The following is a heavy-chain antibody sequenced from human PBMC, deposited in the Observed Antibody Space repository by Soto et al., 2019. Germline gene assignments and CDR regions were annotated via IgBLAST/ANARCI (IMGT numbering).Heavy chain of an antibody. J-gene: IGHJ6*03. D-gene: IGHD5-12*01. CDR3: ARESGGATATLDYYYFYMDV. CDR1: GDTLNDYY. Sequence: ASVKVSCKYSGDTLNDYYIQCVRQAPGQGLKWMGWINPNGGVTKYAQKFQGWVTMTRDTSIRTVYMQLSRLRSDDTAVYYCARESGGATATLDYYYFYMDVWGTGTTVTVSS. V-gene: IGHV1-2*04. CDR2: INPNGGVT.